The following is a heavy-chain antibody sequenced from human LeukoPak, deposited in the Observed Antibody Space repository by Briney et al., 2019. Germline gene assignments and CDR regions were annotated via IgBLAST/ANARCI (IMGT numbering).Heavy chain of an antibody. CDR1: GFTFSNYW. Sequence: PGRSLRLSCAASGFTFSNYWMHWARQAPGKGLVWVSRINSDGSSTTYADSVKGRFTISRDNAKNTLYLQMNSLGAEDTAVYHCARVRCSGGSCKSYYYYYMDVWGKGTTVTVSS. CDR3: ARVRCSGGSCKSYYYYYMDV. CDR2: INSDGSST. D-gene: IGHD2-15*01. J-gene: IGHJ6*03. V-gene: IGHV3-74*01.